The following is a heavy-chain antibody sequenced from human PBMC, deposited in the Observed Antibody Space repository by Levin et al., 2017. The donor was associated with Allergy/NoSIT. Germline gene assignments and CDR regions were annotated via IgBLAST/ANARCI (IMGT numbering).Heavy chain of an antibody. V-gene: IGHV4-4*07. J-gene: IGHJ6*02. Sequence: SETLSLTCTVSGGAITDYYWTWIRQPAGKGLEWIGHIYSSGNTNYNPSLKSRVTMSVDTSKSQFSLKLTSVTAADAAVYYCARHLSPGRTYYYDGLNVWGQGTTVTVSS. D-gene: IGHD3-10*01. CDR2: IYSSGNT. CDR3: ARHLSPGRTYYYDGLNV. CDR1: GGAITDYY.